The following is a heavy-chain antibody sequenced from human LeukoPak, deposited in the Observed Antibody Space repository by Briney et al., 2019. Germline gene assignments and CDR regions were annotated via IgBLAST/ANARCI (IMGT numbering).Heavy chain of an antibody. J-gene: IGHJ4*02. Sequence: GGSLRLSCAASGFTFSSYSMNWVRQAPGKGLEWVSSISSSSSYIYYADSVKGRFTISRDNAKKSLYLQMNSLRAEDTAVYYCARGNTAMVFDYWGQGTLVTVSS. CDR2: ISSSSSYI. V-gene: IGHV3-21*01. CDR1: GFTFSSYS. D-gene: IGHD5-18*01. CDR3: ARGNTAMVFDY.